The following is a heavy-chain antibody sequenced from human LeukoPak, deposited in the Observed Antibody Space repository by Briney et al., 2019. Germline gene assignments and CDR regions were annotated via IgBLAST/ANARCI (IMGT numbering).Heavy chain of an antibody. V-gene: IGHV3-33*06. Sequence: GRSLRLSCAASGFSFRSFGMHWVRQAPGKGLEWLALIWYDGSKTFYADSAKGRSTISRDNSKNTLHLLMTRLRAEDTAIYYCAKDWGLSSSYYFDSWGQGTQVAVSS. CDR2: IWYDGSKT. D-gene: IGHD7-27*01. CDR1: GFSFRSFG. CDR3: AKDWGLSSSYYFDS. J-gene: IGHJ4*02.